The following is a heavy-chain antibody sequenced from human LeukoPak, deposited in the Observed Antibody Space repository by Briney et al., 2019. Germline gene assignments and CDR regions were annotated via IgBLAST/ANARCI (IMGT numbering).Heavy chain of an antibody. CDR1: GFTFSSYG. V-gene: IGHV3-30*18. CDR3: AKDRFVVVTRGFDY. Sequence: SGGSLRLSCAASGFTFSSYGMHWVRQAPGKGLEWVAVISYDGSNKYYADSVKGRFTISRDNSKNTLYLQMNSLRAEDTAVYYCAKDRFVVVTRGFDYWGQGTLVTVSS. D-gene: IGHD3-22*01. CDR2: ISYDGSNK. J-gene: IGHJ4*02.